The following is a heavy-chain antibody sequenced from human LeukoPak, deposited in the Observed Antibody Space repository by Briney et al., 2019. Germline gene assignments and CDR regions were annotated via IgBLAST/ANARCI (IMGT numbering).Heavy chain of an antibody. V-gene: IGHV3-74*01. CDR3: AKDQGARYYGSGSSWFDP. D-gene: IGHD3-10*01. Sequence: GGSLRLSCAASGSPFSNYWMHWVRQAPGKGLVWLSHITSDGSGTSYADSVKGRFTISRDNAKYTLYLQMNSLRAEDTAVYYCAKDQGARYYGSGSSWFDPWGQGTLVTVSS. CDR2: ITSDGSGT. CDR1: GSPFSNYW. J-gene: IGHJ5*02.